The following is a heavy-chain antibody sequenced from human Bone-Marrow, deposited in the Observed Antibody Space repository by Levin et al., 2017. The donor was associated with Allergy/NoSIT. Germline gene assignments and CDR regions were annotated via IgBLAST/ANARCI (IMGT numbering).Heavy chain of an antibody. CDR2: IKKKSDGGTI. Sequence: GGSLRLSCTASGFIFGNAVMSWVRQAPGKGLEWVGRIKKKSDGGTIDYAAPVKGRFTISRDDSKNTLYLQMNSLKNEDTAVYYCATDHGSGNYYDYYYYYGMDVWGQGTTVTVSS. V-gene: IGHV3-15*01. J-gene: IGHJ6*02. D-gene: IGHD3-10*01. CDR1: GFIFGNAV. CDR3: ATDHGSGNYYDYYYYYGMDV.